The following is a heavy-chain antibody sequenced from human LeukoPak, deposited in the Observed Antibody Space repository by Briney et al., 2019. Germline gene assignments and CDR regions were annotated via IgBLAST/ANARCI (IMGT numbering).Heavy chain of an antibody. Sequence: SVKVSCEASGGTFTNYAFNWVRQAPGQGLEWMGGIIPIFDTANYAQKFQGRVRITADESTSTAYMEVSRLRSDDTAVYYCASHIVVVGAATGAFDIWGQGTMVTVSS. D-gene: IGHD2-15*01. V-gene: IGHV1-69*13. CDR2: IIPIFDTA. CDR3: ASHIVVVGAATGAFDI. J-gene: IGHJ3*02. CDR1: GGTFTNYA.